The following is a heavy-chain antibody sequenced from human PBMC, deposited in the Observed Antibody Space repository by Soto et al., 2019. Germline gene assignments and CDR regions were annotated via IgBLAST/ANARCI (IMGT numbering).Heavy chain of an antibody. J-gene: IGHJ5*02. V-gene: IGHV4-31*03. Sequence: SETLSLTCTVSGGSISSGGYYWSWIRQHPGKGLEWIGYIYYSGSTYYNPSLKSRVTISVDTSKNQFSLKLSSVTAADTAVYYCAKALRGDYGGNSVWFDPWGQGTLVTVSS. CDR1: GGSISSGGYY. CDR2: IYYSGST. CDR3: AKALRGDYGGNSVWFDP. D-gene: IGHD4-17*01.